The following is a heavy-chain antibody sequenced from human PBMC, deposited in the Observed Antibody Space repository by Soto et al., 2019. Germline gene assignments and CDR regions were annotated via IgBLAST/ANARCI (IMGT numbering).Heavy chain of an antibody. V-gene: IGHV3-64D*06. D-gene: IGHD3-3*01. CDR2: ISANGDTT. CDR3: VVAYESVDF. Sequence: GSLRLSCSASGFAFSAYAMHWVRQAPGKGLEYVSAISANGDTTYYADSVKGRFTISRDNSKNTLYLQMSSLRAEDTAVYYCVVAYESVDFWGQGALVTVSS. J-gene: IGHJ4*02. CDR1: GFAFSAYA.